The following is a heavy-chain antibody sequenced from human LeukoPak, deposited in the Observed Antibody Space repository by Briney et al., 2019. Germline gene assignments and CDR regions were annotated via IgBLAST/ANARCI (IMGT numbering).Heavy chain of an antibody. CDR2: ISAYNGNT. V-gene: IGHV1-18*01. Sequence: ASVKVSCKASGYTFTSYDINWVRQATGQGLEWMGWISAYNGNTNYAQKLQGRVTMTTDTSTSTAHMELRGLRSDDTAVYYCARGYCSSTSCTSAAYWGQGTLVTVSS. CDR1: GYTFTSYD. D-gene: IGHD2-2*01. CDR3: ARGYCSSTSCTSAAY. J-gene: IGHJ4*02.